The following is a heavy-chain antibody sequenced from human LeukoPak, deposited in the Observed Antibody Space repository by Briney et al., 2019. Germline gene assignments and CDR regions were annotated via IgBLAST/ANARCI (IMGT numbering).Heavy chain of an antibody. CDR3: ARRYCSGGSCYSEYDYFDY. CDR2: LDWDDDK. J-gene: IGHJ4*02. CDR1: GFSLSTNGMC. V-gene: IGHV2-70*11. D-gene: IGHD2-15*01. Sequence: ESGPTLVNPTQTLTLTCTFSGFSLSTNGMCVSWIRQPPGKALEWLARLDWDDDKYYSASLKTRLTISRDTSKNQVVLTMTNMDPVDTARYYCARRYCSGGSCYSEYDYFDYWGQGTLVTVSS.